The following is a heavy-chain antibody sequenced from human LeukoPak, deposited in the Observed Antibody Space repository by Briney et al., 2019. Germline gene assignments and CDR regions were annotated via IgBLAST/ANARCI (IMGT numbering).Heavy chain of an antibody. J-gene: IGHJ4*02. D-gene: IGHD3-22*01. Sequence: GGSPRLSWAASGFTFSSYVMHWVRQAPGKGLEWVAFIGYDGTNKYCADSVKGRFTISRDNSKNTLSLQMDSLRTEDTAVYYCAKRGDSGHYSFDYWGQGTLVTVSS. CDR1: GFTFSSYV. CDR3: AKRGDSGHYSFDY. V-gene: IGHV3-30*02. CDR2: IGYDGTNK.